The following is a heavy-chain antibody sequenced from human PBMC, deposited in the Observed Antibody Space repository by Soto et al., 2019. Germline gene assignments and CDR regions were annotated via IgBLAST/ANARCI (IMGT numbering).Heavy chain of an antibody. CDR1: GFTVSSNS. D-gene: IGHD2-15*01. J-gene: IGHJ4*02. Sequence: GGSLRLSCAASGFTVSSNSMYWVRQAPGKGLEWVSLISSGGSTYFADSVKGRFTISRDESNNTLYLQMNSLRAEDTAVYYCARRVAHLDFWGQGTLVTVSS. V-gene: IGHV3-53*01. CDR2: ISSGGST. CDR3: ARRVAHLDF.